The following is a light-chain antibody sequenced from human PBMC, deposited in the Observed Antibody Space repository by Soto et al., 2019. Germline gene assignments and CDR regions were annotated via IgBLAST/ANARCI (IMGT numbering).Light chain of an antibody. Sequence: DVVMTQSPLSLPVTLGQPASISCRSNQSPVHSDGIAYFGWFQQRPGRSPRRLIYKVSNRDSGVPARFSGSGSGTDFALKISRVEAEDVGVYYCMQGTHWPITFGQGTRLEIK. CDR1: QSPVHSDGIAY. CDR2: KVS. J-gene: IGKJ5*01. V-gene: IGKV2-30*02. CDR3: MQGTHWPIT.